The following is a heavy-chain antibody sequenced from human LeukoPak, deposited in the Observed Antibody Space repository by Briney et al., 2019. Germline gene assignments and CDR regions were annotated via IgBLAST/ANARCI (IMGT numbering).Heavy chain of an antibody. D-gene: IGHD2-2*02. J-gene: IGHJ4*02. CDR2: IYHSGST. CDR3: ARVARYCSSTSCYTFDY. CDR1: GGSISSGGYS. V-gene: IGHV4-30-2*01. Sequence: PSQTLSLTCAVSGGSISSGGYSWSWIRQPPGKGLEWIGYIYHSGSTYYNPSLKSRVTISVDRSKNQFSLKLSSVTAADTAVYYCARVARYCSSTSCYTFDYWGQGTLVTVSS.